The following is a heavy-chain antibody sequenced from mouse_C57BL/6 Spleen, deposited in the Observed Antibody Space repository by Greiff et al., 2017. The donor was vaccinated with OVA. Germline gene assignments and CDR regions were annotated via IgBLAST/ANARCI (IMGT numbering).Heavy chain of an antibody. CDR1: GFTFSSYG. CDR2: ISSGGSYT. CDR3: ARQFDGNYLDWYFDV. J-gene: IGHJ1*03. V-gene: IGHV5-6*02. D-gene: IGHD2-1*01. Sequence: VKLMESGGDLVKPGGSLKLSCAASGFTFSSYGMSWVRQTPDKRLEWVATISSGGSYTYYPDSVKGRFTISRDNAKNTLYLQMSSLKSEDTAMYYCARQFDGNYLDWYFDVWGTGTTVTVSS.